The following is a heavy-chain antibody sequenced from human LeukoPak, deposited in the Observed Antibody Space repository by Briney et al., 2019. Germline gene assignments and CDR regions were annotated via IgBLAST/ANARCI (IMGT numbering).Heavy chain of an antibody. CDR1: GFTFSSYA. J-gene: IGHJ4*02. D-gene: IGHD3-3*01. V-gene: IGHV3-23*01. Sequence: PGGSLRLSCAASGFTFSSYAMSWVRQAPGKGLEWVSAISGSGGSTYYADSVKGRFTISRDNSKNTLYLQMNSLRAEDTAVYYCAKDNGYYDFWSGFAPLYFDYWGQGTLVTVSS. CDR2: ISGSGGST. CDR3: AKDNGYYDFWSGFAPLYFDY.